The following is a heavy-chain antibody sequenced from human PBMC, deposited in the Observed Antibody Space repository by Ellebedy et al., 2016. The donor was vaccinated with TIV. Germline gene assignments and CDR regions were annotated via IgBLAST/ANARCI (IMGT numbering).Heavy chain of an antibody. CDR1: GYSFTSYW. J-gene: IGHJ4*02. V-gene: IGHV5-10-1*01. CDR3: ARRDFGVYATNFDY. Sequence: GESLKISXKGSGYSFTSYWISWVRQMPGKGLEWMGRIDPSGSYTNYSPSFQGHVTISADKSISTAYLQWSSLKASDTAMYYCARRDFGVYATNFDYWGQGTLVTVSS. CDR2: IDPSGSYT. D-gene: IGHD2-8*01.